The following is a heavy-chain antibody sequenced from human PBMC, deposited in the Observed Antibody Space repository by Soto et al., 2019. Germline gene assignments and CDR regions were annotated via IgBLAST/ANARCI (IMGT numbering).Heavy chain of an antibody. V-gene: IGHV1-69*01. Sequence: QVQLVQSGAEVKKPGSSVKVSCKASGGTFSSYAISWVRQAPGQGLEWMGGIIPIFGTANYAQKFQGRVTITADESTSKAYMELSSLRSEDTAVYYCARDRPSYDSSGYPHSYYFDYWGQGTLVTVSS. CDR1: GGTFSSYA. CDR2: IIPIFGTA. J-gene: IGHJ4*02. CDR3: ARDRPSYDSSGYPHSYYFDY. D-gene: IGHD3-22*01.